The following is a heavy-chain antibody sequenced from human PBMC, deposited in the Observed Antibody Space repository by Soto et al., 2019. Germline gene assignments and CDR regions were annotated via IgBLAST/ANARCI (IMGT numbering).Heavy chain of an antibody. V-gene: IGHV1-18*01. CDR3: AREIDIVVVPAPMDV. J-gene: IGHJ6*02. Sequence: ASVKVSCKASGYSFNRNPINWVRQAPGQGLEWMGWFNAYNGQTNYAQKVQGRVTMTTDTSTSTAYMELRSLRSDDTAVYYCAREIDIVVVPAPMDVWGQGTTVTVSS. CDR2: FNAYNGQT. CDR1: GYSFNRNP. D-gene: IGHD2-2*01.